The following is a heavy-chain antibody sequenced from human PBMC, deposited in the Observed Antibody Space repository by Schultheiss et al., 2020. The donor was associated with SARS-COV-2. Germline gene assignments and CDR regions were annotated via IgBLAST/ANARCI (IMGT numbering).Heavy chain of an antibody. CDR3: AKDPQHYDSSGYYYVADAFDI. D-gene: IGHD3-22*01. Sequence: GGSLRLSCAASGFTFSSYGMHWVRQAPGKGLEWVAVIWYDGSNKYYADSVKGRFTISRDNSKNTLYLQMNSLRAEDTAVYYCAKDPQHYDSSGYYYVADAFDIWGQGTMVTVSS. V-gene: IGHV3-33*06. CDR2: IWYDGSNK. CDR1: GFTFSSYG. J-gene: IGHJ3*02.